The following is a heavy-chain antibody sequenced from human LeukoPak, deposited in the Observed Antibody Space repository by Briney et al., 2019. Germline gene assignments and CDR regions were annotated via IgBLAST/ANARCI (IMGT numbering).Heavy chain of an antibody. CDR2: TRFDGSIK. V-gene: IGHV3-33*01. D-gene: IGHD1-1*01. J-gene: IGHJ4*02. CDR3: ARWGGTKQYYFDY. CDR1: GFIFSDYG. Sequence: PGRSLRLSCAVSGFIFSDYGFHWVRQAPGKGLEWVAVTRFDGSIKQYADSVKGGFTISRDDSKNTLYLQMNFLKSEDTAVYYCARWGGTKQYYFDYWGQGTLVTASS.